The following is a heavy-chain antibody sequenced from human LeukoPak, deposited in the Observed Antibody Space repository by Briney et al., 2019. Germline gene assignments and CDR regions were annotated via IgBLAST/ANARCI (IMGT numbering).Heavy chain of an antibody. V-gene: IGHV1-2*06. D-gene: IGHD2-2*01. J-gene: IGHJ4*02. CDR1: EYTFTGYY. Sequence: GASVKVSCKASEYTFTGYYMHWVRQAPGQGLEWMGRINPNSGGTNYAQKFQGRVTMTRDTSISTAYMELSRLRSDDTAVYYCTRASCSSISCYLDYWGQGTLVTVSS. CDR3: TRASCSSISCYLDY. CDR2: INPNSGGT.